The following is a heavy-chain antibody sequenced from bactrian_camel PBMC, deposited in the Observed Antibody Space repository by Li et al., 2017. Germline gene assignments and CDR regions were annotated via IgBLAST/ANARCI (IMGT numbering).Heavy chain of an antibody. CDR3: ATRARTSRTSYTY. CDR1: GFTFSSYG. V-gene: IGHV3S40*01. D-gene: IGHD5*01. CDR2: IGGDGGT. J-gene: IGHJ4*01. Sequence: VQLVESGGGLVQPGGSLRLSCAASGFTFSSYGLSWVRQAPGKGLEWVSSIGGDGGTFYADSVKGRFTISRDNAKNTLYLQMNSLKSEDTGLYYCATRARTSRTSYTYWGQGTQVTVS.